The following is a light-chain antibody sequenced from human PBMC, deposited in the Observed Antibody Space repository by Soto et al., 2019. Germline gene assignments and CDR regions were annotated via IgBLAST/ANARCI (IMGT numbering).Light chain of an antibody. CDR1: SSNIGAGYD. CDR2: GNS. CDR3: QSYDSSLSGCV. Sequence: QPVLTQPPSVSGAPGQRVTISCTESSSNIGAGYDVHWYQQLPGTAPKLLIYGNSNRPSGVPDRFSGSKSGTSASLAITGLQAEDEADYYCQSYDSSLSGCVFGGGTKVTVL. J-gene: IGLJ3*02. V-gene: IGLV1-40*01.